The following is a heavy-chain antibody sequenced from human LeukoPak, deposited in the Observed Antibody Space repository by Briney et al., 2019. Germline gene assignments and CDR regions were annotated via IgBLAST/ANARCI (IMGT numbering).Heavy chain of an antibody. CDR1: GFTVSSNY. Sequence: GGSLRLSCAASGFTVSSNYMSWVRQAPGKGLEWVANIKQDGSEKYYVDSVKGRFTISRDNAKNSLYLQMNSLRAEDTAVYYCARVAAAGTAFDYWGQGTLVTVSS. J-gene: IGHJ4*02. CDR2: IKQDGSEK. D-gene: IGHD6-13*01. CDR3: ARVAAAGTAFDY. V-gene: IGHV3-7*01.